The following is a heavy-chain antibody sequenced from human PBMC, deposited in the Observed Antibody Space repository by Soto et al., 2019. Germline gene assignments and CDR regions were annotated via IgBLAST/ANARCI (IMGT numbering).Heavy chain of an antibody. CDR1: GFSFTNYA. J-gene: IGHJ4*02. CDR2: ISGRGSIT. CDR3: AAPSSTSRSTNYFYY. Sequence: GGSLRLSCAASGFSFTNYAMTWVRRAPGKGLEWVSAISGRGSITYYADSVKGRFTISRDNSKRMLFLQMNSLRAEDTAIYYCAAPSSTSRSTNYFYYWGQGNLVTVS. D-gene: IGHD2-2*01. V-gene: IGHV3-23*01.